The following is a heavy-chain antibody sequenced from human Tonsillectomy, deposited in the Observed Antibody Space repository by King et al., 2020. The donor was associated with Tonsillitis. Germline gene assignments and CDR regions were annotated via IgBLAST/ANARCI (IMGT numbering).Heavy chain of an antibody. CDR3: ARDLYYDSSGTDACDI. J-gene: IGHJ3*02. CDR2: IYSGGST. Sequence: QLVQSGGGLVQPVGSLRLSCAASGFTVSSNYMSWVRQAPGKGLEWVSVIYSGGSTYYADSVKGRFTISRHNSKNTLYLQMNSLRAEDTAVYYCARDLYYDSSGTDACDIWGEGTMVTVSS. CDR1: GFTVSSNY. D-gene: IGHD3-22*01. V-gene: IGHV3-53*04.